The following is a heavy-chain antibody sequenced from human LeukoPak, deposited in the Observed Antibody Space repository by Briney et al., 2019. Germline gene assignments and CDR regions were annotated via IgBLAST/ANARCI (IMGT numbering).Heavy chain of an antibody. Sequence: ASVKVSCKASGYTFTSYGISWVRQAPGQGLEWMGWISAYNGNTNYAQKLQGRVTMTTDTSTSTAYMELRSLRSDDTAVYYCARENGYSSGWYPRIIDYWDQGTLVTVSS. CDR3: ARENGYSSGWYPRIIDY. J-gene: IGHJ4*02. CDR1: GYTFTSYG. D-gene: IGHD6-19*01. CDR2: ISAYNGNT. V-gene: IGHV1-18*01.